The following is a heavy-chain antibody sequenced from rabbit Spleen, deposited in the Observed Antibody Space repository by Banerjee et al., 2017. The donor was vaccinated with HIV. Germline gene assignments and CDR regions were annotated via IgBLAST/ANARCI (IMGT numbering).Heavy chain of an antibody. Sequence: QQQLEESGGGLVKPGGTLTLTCKVSGIDFSSYYYMCWVRQAPGKGLELIACIYIVSGNPWYANWVKCRFTISRSTSLNTVDLKMTSLTVADTATYFCTRNLEDYAGSSYLDLWGQGTLVTVS. D-gene: IGHD8-1*01. CDR3: TRNLEDYAGSSYLDL. CDR2: IYIVSGNP. V-gene: IGHV1S43*01. J-gene: IGHJ3*01. CDR1: GIDFSSYYY.